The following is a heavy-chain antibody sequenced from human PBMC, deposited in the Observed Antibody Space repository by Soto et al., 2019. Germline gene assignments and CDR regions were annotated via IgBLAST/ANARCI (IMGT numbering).Heavy chain of an antibody. D-gene: IGHD2-15*01. J-gene: IGHJ6*03. CDR3: SRDDVYCSGGSCYGVTMDV. Sequence: EVQLVESGGDLVQPGGSLRLSCAASGFTFSSHYMNWVRQAPGKGLEWVSLIQSGGSTFYADSEKGRFTISRGNSKNTLFLQMNSLRVEDTAMYYCSRDDVYCSGGSCYGVTMDVWGRGNTVNVSS. V-gene: IGHV3-66*01. CDR1: GFTFSSHY. CDR2: IQSGGST.